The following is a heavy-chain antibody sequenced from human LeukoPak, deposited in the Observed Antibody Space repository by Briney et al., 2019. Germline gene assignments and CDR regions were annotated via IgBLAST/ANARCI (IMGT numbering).Heavy chain of an antibody. CDR3: AKDRMTTGYSRYYYYMDV. CDR2: MSGSGGST. D-gene: IGHD3-9*01. J-gene: IGHJ6*03. Sequence: GGSLRLSCAASGFTFSSYAMSWVRQAPGKGLEWVSAMSGSGGSTYYADSVKGRSTISRDNSKNTLYLQMNSLRAEDTAVYYCAKDRMTTGYSRYYYYMDVWGKGTTVTVSS. V-gene: IGHV3-23*01. CDR1: GFTFSSYA.